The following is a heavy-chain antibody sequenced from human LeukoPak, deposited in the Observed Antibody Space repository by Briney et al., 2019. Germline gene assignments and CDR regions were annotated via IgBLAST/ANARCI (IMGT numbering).Heavy chain of an antibody. J-gene: IGHJ6*03. D-gene: IGHD6-19*01. CDR3: AREGIAVADTYYYYYMDV. V-gene: IGHV4-61*02. Sequence: SETLSLTCTVTGTSIRSGSYYGNWIRQAAGKGLEWIGRMYIGGRTTYNPSLKSRVTISLETTENQFSLRLRSVTAADTAVYYCAREGIAVADTYYYYYMDVWGKGTWVTVSS. CDR2: MYIGGRT. CDR1: GTSIRSGSYY.